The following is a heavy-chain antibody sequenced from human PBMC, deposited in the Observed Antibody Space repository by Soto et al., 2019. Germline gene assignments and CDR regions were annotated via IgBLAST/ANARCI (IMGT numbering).Heavy chain of an antibody. CDR2: INHSGST. CDR3: ARLWFGELEGPNWFDP. Sequence: SGTPSLPRAVYGGAFSGYHWGWIRQPPGKGLEWIGEINHSGSTNYNPSLKSRVTISVDTSKNQFSLKLSSVTAADTAVYYCARLWFGELEGPNWFDPWGQGTLVTVSS. D-gene: IGHD3-10*01. V-gene: IGHV4-34*01. J-gene: IGHJ5*02. CDR1: GGAFSGYH.